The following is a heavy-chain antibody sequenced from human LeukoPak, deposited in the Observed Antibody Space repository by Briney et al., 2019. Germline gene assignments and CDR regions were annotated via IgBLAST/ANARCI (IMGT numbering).Heavy chain of an antibody. V-gene: IGHV1-69*06. CDR2: IIPIFGTA. D-gene: IGHD2-15*01. J-gene: IGHJ4*02. CDR1: GGTFSSYA. CDR3: ARDWDGGSLTFDY. Sequence: SVKVSCKASGGTFSSYAISWVRQAPGQGLEWMGGIIPIFGTANYAQKFQGRVTITADKSTSTAYMELSSLRSEDTAVYYCARDWDGGSLTFDYWGQGTLVTVSS.